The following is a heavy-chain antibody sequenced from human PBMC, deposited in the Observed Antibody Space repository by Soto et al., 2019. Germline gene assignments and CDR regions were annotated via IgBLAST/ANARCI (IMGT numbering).Heavy chain of an antibody. D-gene: IGHD6-6*01. CDR3: ARDARRRADRGARPRYYGDY. J-gene: IGHJ4*02. CDR1: GGSIGSGDYY. Sequence: QVQLKESGPGLVKPAQTLSLTCSVSGGSIGSGDYYWCWVRQSPGKGLEWIGYIDYTGNTYYNPSLGRRGIITVDTSQNQLSQRQRDGTVADKAVYYCARDARRRADRGARPRYYGDYGGQGTVVTATS. CDR2: IDYTGNT. V-gene: IGHV4-30-4*01.